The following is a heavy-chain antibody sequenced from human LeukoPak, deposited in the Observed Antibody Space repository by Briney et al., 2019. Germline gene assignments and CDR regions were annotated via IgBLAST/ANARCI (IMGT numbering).Heavy chain of an antibody. V-gene: IGHV3-15*01. CDR3: TTEPPLTAYYYYYMDV. CDR2: IKSKTDGGTT. CDR1: GFTFSNAW. J-gene: IGHJ6*03. Sequence: GGSLRLSCAASGFTFSNAWMSWVRQAPGKGLEWVGRIKSKTDGGTTDYAAPVKGRFTISRDDSKNTLYLQMNSLKTEDTAVYYCTTEPPLTAYYYYYMDVWGKGTTVTVSS.